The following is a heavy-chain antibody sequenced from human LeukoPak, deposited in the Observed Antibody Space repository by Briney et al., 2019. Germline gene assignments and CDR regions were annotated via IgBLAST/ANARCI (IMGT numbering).Heavy chain of an antibody. CDR2: MNPNSGNT. J-gene: IGHJ4*02. CDR3: ARGARTSNYFDY. Sequence: GASVKVSCKASGYTFTSYDINGVRQATGQGLEWMGWMNPNSGNTGYAQKFQGRVTMTRNTSISTAYMELSSLRSEDTAVYYCARGARTSNYFDYWGQGTLVTVSS. V-gene: IGHV1-8*01. CDR1: GYTFTSYD.